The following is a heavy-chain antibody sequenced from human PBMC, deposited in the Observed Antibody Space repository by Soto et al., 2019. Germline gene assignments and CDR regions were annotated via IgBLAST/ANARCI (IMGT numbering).Heavy chain of an antibody. CDR2: IWYDGSNK. CDR3: ARGLYCSGGSCPGQYGMDV. CDR1: GFTFSSYG. V-gene: IGHV3-33*01. D-gene: IGHD2-15*01. Sequence: PVGSLRLSCAASGFTFSSYGMHWVRQAPGKGLEWVAVIWYDGSNKYYADSVKGRFTISRDNSKNTLYLQMNSLRAEDTAVYYCARGLYCSGGSCPGQYGMDVWGQGTTVTVSS. J-gene: IGHJ6*02.